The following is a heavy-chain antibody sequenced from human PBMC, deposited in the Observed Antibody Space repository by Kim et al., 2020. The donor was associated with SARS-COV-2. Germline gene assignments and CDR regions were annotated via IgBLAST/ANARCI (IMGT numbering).Heavy chain of an antibody. V-gene: IGHV1-69*01. Sequence: QGRVTITADESTSTAYMELSSLRSEDTAVYYCARSLYYDSSGYPYWYFDLWGRGTLVTVSS. J-gene: IGHJ2*01. CDR3: ARSLYYDSSGYPYWYFDL. D-gene: IGHD3-22*01.